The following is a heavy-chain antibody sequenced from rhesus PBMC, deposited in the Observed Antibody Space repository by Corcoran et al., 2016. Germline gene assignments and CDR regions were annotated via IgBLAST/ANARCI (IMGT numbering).Heavy chain of an antibody. CDR3: AAEGDYGSAFDY. V-gene: IGHV3-201*01. J-gene: IGHJ4*01. CDR2: LSWTGGSA. D-gene: IGHD4-29*01. Sequence: EVQLVESGGGVVQPGGTLRVSCASSGFTCEDNAINGVRQAQGKGREWVAGLSWTGGSANNADSVKGPFTICRGNAKNTLYLQMGRLMAEDTALYYCAAEGDYGSAFDYWCRGVLVAVSS. CDR1: GFTCEDNA.